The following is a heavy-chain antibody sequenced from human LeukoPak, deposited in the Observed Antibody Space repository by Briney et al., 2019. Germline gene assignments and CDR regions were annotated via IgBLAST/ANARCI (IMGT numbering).Heavy chain of an antibody. Sequence: PGGSLRLSCAASGFTFSNYAMSWVRQAPGKRLEWVSGISGTSGTINYADPVKGRFTISRDNSKNTVYLQMNSLRAEDTAVYCAKRLGDQRAFDYWGQGTLVTVSS. CDR2: ISGTSGTI. CDR1: GFTFSNYA. J-gene: IGHJ4*02. D-gene: IGHD2-21*02. V-gene: IGHV3-23*01. CDR3: AKRLGDQRAFDY.